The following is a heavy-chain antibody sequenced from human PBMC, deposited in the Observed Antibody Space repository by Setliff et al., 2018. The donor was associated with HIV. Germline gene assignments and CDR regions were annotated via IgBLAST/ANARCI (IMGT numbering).Heavy chain of an antibody. J-gene: IGHJ6*02. Sequence: GASVKVSCKASGYTFTTYGISWVRQAPGHGLEWMGWISPNFGHTNYAQNFLGRVTMTIDTSTSRAYMELRSLRSDDTAMYFCARLGSGWSDSYYYAMDIWGQGTLVTVSS. CDR3: ARLGSGWSDSYYYAMDI. CDR2: ISPNFGHT. D-gene: IGHD6-19*01. CDR1: GYTFTTYG. V-gene: IGHV1-18*01.